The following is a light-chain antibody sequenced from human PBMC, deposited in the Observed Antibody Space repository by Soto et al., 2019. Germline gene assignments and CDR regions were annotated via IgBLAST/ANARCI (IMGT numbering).Light chain of an antibody. CDR2: AVS. V-gene: IGKV2D-29*01. CDR3: MQTVKFPWT. J-gene: IGKJ1*01. Sequence: EIVMTQTPLSLSVTPGQPASIPCKSSQSLLYSDGETYLYWYLQKTGQPPQLLIYAVSRRFSGVSDRFSGSGSGTDFTLEISRVESEDAGIYYCMQTVKFPWTFGQGTKVEI. CDR1: QSLLYSDGETY.